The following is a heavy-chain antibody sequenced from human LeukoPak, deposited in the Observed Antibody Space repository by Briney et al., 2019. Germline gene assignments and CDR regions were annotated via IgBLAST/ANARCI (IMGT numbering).Heavy chain of an antibody. J-gene: IGHJ3*02. V-gene: IGHV1-2*02. Sequence: GASVKVSCKASGYTFTGYYMHWVRQAPGQGLEWMGWINPNSGGTNYAQKFQGRVTMTRDTSISTAYMELSRLRSDDTAVYYCAHITIFGVVTPDDAFDIWGQGTMVTVSS. D-gene: IGHD3-3*01. CDR3: AHITIFGVVTPDDAFDI. CDR2: INPNSGGT. CDR1: GYTFTGYY.